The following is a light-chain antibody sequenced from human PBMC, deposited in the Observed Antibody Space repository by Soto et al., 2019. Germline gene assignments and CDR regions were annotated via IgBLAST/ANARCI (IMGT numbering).Light chain of an antibody. CDR1: QSINNF. CDR3: QQSFTNPKT. J-gene: IGKJ1*01. Sequence: DIQMTQSPSSLSASVGDRVTITCRASQSINNFLNWYQQKPGEAPKVLIYAASSLQTGVPSRFSGSGSGTDFTLTINSLQPEDFATYFCQQSFTNPKTFGEGTEVDIK. CDR2: AAS. V-gene: IGKV1-39*01.